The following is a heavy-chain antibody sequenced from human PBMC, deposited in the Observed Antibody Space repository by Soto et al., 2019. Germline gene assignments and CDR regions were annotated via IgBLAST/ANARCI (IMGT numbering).Heavy chain of an antibody. V-gene: IGHV1-2*02. CDR2: INPDRGDT. CDR3: ASEPLHLLSYYYGVDV. Sequence: ASVKVSCKASGYNFSDFYIHWVRQAPGQGLEWMGRINPDRGDTHYEQKFQGRVTMSSDNSIPSAYLDLNSLRSDDTAVYFCASEPLHLLSYYYGVDVWGPGTTV. CDR1: GYNFSDFY. J-gene: IGHJ6*01.